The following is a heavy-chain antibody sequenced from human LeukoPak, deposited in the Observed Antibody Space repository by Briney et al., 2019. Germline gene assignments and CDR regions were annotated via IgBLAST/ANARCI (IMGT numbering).Heavy chain of an antibody. CDR3: ARHLYYGSGSRYYFDY. CDR1: GGSISSSSYY. J-gene: IGHJ4*02. D-gene: IGHD3-10*01. CDR2: IYYSGST. V-gene: IGHV4-39*01. Sequence: KSSETLSLTCTVSGGSISSSSYYWGWIRQPPGKGLEWIGSIYYSGSTYYNPSLKSRVTISVDTSKNQFSLKLSSVTAADTAVYYCARHLYYGSGSRYYFDYWGQGTLVTVSS.